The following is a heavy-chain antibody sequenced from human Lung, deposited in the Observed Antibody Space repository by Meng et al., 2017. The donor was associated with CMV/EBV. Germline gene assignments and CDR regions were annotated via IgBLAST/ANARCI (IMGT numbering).Heavy chain of an antibody. J-gene: IGHJ4*02. CDR2: MDYRGST. CDR3: ARGELLWDY. V-gene: IGHV4-30-4*01. Sequence: GQLQGSGPGLVKPSQTLSLTCTVSGDSLSSGEYFWSWIRQPPGKGLEWIGYMDYRGSTFYNPSLKSRVTISVDTSKNQFSLKLSSVTAADTAVYFCARGELLWDYWGQGTLVTVSS. D-gene: IGHD2-2*01. CDR1: GDSLSSGEYF.